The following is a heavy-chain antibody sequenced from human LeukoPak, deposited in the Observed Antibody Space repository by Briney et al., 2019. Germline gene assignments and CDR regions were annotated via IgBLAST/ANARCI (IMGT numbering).Heavy chain of an antibody. Sequence: SVKVSCKASGGTFSSYAISWVRQAPGQGLEWMGGIIPIFGTANYAQKFQGRVTITADKSTSTAYMELSSLRSEDTAVYYCGSGYYYVHYYYYMDVWGKGTTVTVSS. V-gene: IGHV1-69*06. CDR3: GSGYYYVHYYYYMDV. D-gene: IGHD3-22*01. CDR1: GGTFSSYA. J-gene: IGHJ6*03. CDR2: IIPIFGTA.